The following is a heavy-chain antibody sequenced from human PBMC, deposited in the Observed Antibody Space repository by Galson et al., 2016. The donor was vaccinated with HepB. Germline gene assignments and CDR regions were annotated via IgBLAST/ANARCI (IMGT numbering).Heavy chain of an antibody. J-gene: IGHJ3*02. V-gene: IGHV1-3*01. CDR3: TRKVGDAGFDI. D-gene: IGHD3-16*01. Sequence: SVKVSCKASGYTFTPYSLHWVRQAPGQSLEWMGWINVGNGDTKYSQKFQGRVTITRDTSASIAYMDSNTLRSEDTAVYYCTRKVGDAGFDIWGQGTMVTVSS. CDR1: GYTFTPYS. CDR2: INVGNGDT.